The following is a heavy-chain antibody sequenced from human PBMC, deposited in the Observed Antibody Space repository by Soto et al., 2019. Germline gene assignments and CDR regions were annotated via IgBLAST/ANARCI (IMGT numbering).Heavy chain of an antibody. J-gene: IGHJ6*02. Sequence: GVSVKASCKASGGTFSSYAISWVRQAPGQGLEWMGGIIPIFGTANYAQKFQGRVTITADKSTSTAYMELSSLRSEDTAVYYCASNYGDYSPRVVYYYYGMDVWGQGTTVTVSS. CDR3: ASNYGDYSPRVVYYYYGMDV. V-gene: IGHV1-69*06. CDR1: GGTFSSYA. CDR2: IIPIFGTA. D-gene: IGHD4-17*01.